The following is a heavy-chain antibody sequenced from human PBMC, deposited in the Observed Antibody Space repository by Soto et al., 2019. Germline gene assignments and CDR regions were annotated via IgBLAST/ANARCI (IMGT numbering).Heavy chain of an antibody. CDR2: LSYAGDT. V-gene: IGHV3-13*01. J-gene: IGHJ6*02. Sequence: WVRQATGKGLEWVTALSYAGDTYYPGSVKGRFTVSREGAKNTLYLQMNSLTAGDTAVYYCAKGPHFAEGYYALDVWAQ. CDR3: AKGPHFAEGYYALDV.